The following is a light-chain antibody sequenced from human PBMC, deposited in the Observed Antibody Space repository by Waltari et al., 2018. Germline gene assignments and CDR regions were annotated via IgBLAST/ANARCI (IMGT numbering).Light chain of an antibody. CDR3: QQYYSYPRT. V-gene: IGKV3-15*01. CDR2: TAS. CDR1: QSVGIN. Sequence: EIVMTQSPAALSVSPGERATLSCRASQSVGINFAWYQQKPGQAPRLLISTASTRATGIPARFSGSGSGTEFTLTINSLQSEDSAIYYCQQYYSYPRTFGQGTKVEIK. J-gene: IGKJ1*01.